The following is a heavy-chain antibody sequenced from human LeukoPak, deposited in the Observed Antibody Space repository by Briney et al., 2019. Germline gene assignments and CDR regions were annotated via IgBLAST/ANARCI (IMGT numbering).Heavy chain of an antibody. CDR3: ARAAGGSYYVDFDY. CDR2: ISAYNGNT. Sequence: ASVKVSCKASGYTFTSYGISWVRQATGQGREWMGWISAYNGNTNYAQKLQGRVTMTTDTSTSTAYMELRSLRSDDTAVYYCARAAGGSYYVDFDYWGQGTLVTVSS. J-gene: IGHJ4*02. V-gene: IGHV1-18*01. CDR1: GYTFTSYG. D-gene: IGHD1-26*01.